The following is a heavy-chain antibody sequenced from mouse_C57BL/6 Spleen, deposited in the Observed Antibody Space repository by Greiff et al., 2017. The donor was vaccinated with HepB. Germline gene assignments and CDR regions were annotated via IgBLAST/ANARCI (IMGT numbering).Heavy chain of an antibody. D-gene: IGHD3-2*02. Sequence: QVQLQQSGAELVRPGASVTLSCKASGYTFTDYEMHWVKQTPVHGLEWIGAIDPETGGTAYNQKFKGKAILTADKSSSTAYMELRSLTSEDSAVYYCTSFYSSGGFAYWGQGTLVTVSA. J-gene: IGHJ3*01. CDR1: GYTFTDYE. CDR2: IDPETGGT. V-gene: IGHV1-15*01. CDR3: TSFYSSGGFAY.